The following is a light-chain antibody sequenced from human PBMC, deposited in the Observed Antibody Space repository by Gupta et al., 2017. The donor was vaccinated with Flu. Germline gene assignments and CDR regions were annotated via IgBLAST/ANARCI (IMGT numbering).Light chain of an antibody. Sequence: SITISCTGTSSDNVDYNYVSWDQQHPDKAPKLMIYEVTTRPAGVSNRFSGSKSGNTASLTISGLQAEDEADYFCASDTATDTWVFGGGTKVTVL. CDR1: SSDNVDYNY. CDR3: ASDTATDTWV. J-gene: IGLJ2*01. V-gene: IGLV2-14*01. CDR2: EVT.